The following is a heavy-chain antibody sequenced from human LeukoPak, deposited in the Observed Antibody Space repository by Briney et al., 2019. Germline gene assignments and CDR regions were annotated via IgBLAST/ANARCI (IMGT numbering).Heavy chain of an antibody. V-gene: IGHV4-4*07. CDR1: GASIGNYY. D-gene: IGHD2-2*03. CDR3: ARGRWKTGMDSPYYFDF. J-gene: IGHJ4*02. Sequence: SETLSLTCTVSGASIGNYYWSWIRQPAGKGLEWIGRTHPSGSANYNPSLKSRVTMSVDTSKNQVSLKLTSVTAADTAVYYCARGRWKTGMDSPYYFDFWGQGTLVTVFS. CDR2: THPSGSA.